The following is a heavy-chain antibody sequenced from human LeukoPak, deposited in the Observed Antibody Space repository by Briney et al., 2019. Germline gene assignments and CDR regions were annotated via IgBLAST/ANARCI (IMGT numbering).Heavy chain of an antibody. CDR3: ARRRDRGYDFDY. D-gene: IGHD5-12*01. CDR1: GGSFSGYY. CDR2: INHSGST. Sequence: SSETLSLTCAVYGGSFSGYYWSWIRQPPGKGLEWIGEINHSGSTNYNPSLKSRLTISVDTSKSQFSLRLSSVTAADTAVYYCARRRDRGYDFDYWGQGTLVTVSS. V-gene: IGHV4-34*09. J-gene: IGHJ4*02.